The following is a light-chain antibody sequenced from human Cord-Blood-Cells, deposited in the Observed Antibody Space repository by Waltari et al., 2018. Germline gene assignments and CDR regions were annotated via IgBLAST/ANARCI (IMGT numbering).Light chain of an antibody. CDR3: QQYNSYST. Sequence: DIQMTQSPSTLSAPVGDRVTITCRASQSISSWLAWYQPKPGKAPKLLIYKASSLESGVPSRFSGSGSGTEFTLTISSLQPDDFATYYCQQYNSYSTFGQGTKVEIK. V-gene: IGKV1-5*03. J-gene: IGKJ1*01. CDR2: KAS. CDR1: QSISSW.